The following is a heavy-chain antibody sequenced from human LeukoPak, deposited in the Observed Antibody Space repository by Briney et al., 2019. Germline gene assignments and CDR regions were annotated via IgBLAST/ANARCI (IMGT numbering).Heavy chain of an antibody. CDR2: IWYDGSNK. J-gene: IGHJ3*02. V-gene: IGHV3-33*01. Sequence: PGGSLRLSCAASGFTFSSYGMHWVRQAPGKGLEWVAVIWYDGSNKYYADSVKGRFTISRDNSKNTLYLQMNSLRAEDTAVYYCAREYSSTDAFDIWGQGTMATVSS. D-gene: IGHD6-13*01. CDR1: GFTFSSYG. CDR3: AREYSSTDAFDI.